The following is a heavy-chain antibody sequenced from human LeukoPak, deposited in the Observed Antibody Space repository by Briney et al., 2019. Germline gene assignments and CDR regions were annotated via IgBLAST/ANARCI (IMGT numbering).Heavy chain of an antibody. Sequence: SETLSLTCAVYGGSFSGYYWSWIRQPPGKGLEWIGEINHSGSNNYNPYLKSRVTISVDTSKYQFSLKLNSVTAADTAVYYCARDRRNYYGSGSHDAFDIWGQGTMVTVSS. CDR2: INHSGSN. CDR1: GGSFSGYY. V-gene: IGHV4-34*01. D-gene: IGHD3-10*01. CDR3: ARDRRNYYGSGSHDAFDI. J-gene: IGHJ3*02.